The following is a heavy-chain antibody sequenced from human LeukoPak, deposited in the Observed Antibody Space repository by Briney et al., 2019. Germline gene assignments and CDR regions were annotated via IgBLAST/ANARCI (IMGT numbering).Heavy chain of an antibody. V-gene: IGHV1-8*01. D-gene: IGHD6-13*01. CDR2: MNPNSGNT. J-gene: IGHJ4*02. Sequence: ASVKVSCKASGYTFTSYDINWVRQATGQGLEWMGWMNPNSGNTGYAQKFQGRVTMTRNTSISTAYMELSSLRSEDTAVYYCARGRSIAASQRGDYWGQGTLDTVSS. CDR1: GYTFTSYD. CDR3: ARGRSIAASQRGDY.